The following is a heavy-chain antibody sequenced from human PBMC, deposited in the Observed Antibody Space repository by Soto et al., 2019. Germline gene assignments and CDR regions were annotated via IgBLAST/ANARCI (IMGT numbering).Heavy chain of an antibody. J-gene: IGHJ6*02. CDR2: ISAYNGNT. CDR1: GYTLSSYG. CDR3: ARGRRAVVTPTAPYSYYRMDV. D-gene: IGHD2-15*01. Sequence: ASVKVSCKASGYTLSSYGISWVRQAPGQGLEWMGWISAYNGNTDYAQKFQGRVTMTADTSTGTAYVELRRLTSDDTAVYYCARGRRAVVTPTAPYSYYRMDVWGQGTTVTVSS. V-gene: IGHV1-18*04.